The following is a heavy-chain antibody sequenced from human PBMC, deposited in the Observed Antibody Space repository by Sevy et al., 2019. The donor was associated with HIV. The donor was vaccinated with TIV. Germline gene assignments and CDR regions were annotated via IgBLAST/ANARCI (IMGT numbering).Heavy chain of an antibody. Sequence: SETLSLTCNVSGGSISSSRYYWGWIRQPPGKGLEWIGTFYYSGSTYYNPSLKSRITISVDTSKTQFSLKLSSVTAADTAVYYCARLQFEYYFDYWGQGTLVTVSS. CDR3: ARLQFEYYFDY. V-gene: IGHV4-39*01. CDR1: GGSISSSRYY. J-gene: IGHJ4*02. D-gene: IGHD4-4*01. CDR2: FYYSGST.